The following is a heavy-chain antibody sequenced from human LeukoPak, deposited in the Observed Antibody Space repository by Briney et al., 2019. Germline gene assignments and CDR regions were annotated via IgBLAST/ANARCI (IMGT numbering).Heavy chain of an antibody. CDR1: GVSISSYY. J-gene: IGHJ4*02. CDR2: ICYSGST. CDR3: ARGPLGVRFLEWLVD. Sequence: PSETLSLTCTVSGVSISSYYWSWIRQPPGKGLEWIGYICYSGSTNYNPSLKSRVTISVDTSKNQFSLKLSSVTAADTAVYYCARGPLGVRFLEWLVDWGQGTLVTVSS. V-gene: IGHV4-59*01. D-gene: IGHD3-3*01.